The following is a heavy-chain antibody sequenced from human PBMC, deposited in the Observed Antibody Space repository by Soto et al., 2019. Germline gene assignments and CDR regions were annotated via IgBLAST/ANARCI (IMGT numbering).Heavy chain of an antibody. Sequence: QVQLVESGGGVVQPGRSLRLSCAASGFTFSSYAMHWVRQAPGKGLEWVAVISYDGSNKYYADSVKGRFTISRDNSKNTLYLEMDSLRAEDTAVYYCAGTGPYCGGDCYLYYHYGMGVWGQRTTGTVSS. D-gene: IGHD2-21*02. CDR3: AGTGPYCGGDCYLYYHYGMGV. V-gene: IGHV3-30-3*01. CDR1: GFTFSSYA. CDR2: ISYDGSNK. J-gene: IGHJ6*02.